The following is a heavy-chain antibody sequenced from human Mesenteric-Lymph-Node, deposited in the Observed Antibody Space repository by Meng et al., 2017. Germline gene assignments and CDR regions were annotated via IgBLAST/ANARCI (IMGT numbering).Heavy chain of an antibody. CDR1: GFTFSDSW. D-gene: IGHD1-26*01. Sequence: GESLKISCAASGFTFSDSWMNWVRQAPGKGLGWVANINTDGSAKYYVDSVKGRFTISRDNAKNSLSLQMNSLRVEDTAVYYCTRVSLRSLSDYWGQGSLVTVSS. CDR2: INTDGSAK. CDR3: TRVSLRSLSDY. J-gene: IGHJ4*02. V-gene: IGHV3-7*01.